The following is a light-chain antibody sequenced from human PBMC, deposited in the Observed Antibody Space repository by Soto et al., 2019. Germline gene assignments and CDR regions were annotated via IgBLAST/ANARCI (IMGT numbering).Light chain of an antibody. CDR1: QSISDW. Sequence: DIQMTQSPSTLSASVGDRVTITCRASQSISDWLAWYQQKPGKAPKILLYKASTLESGVPSRLRDRGFGTELALTISGIPPDDFATYYCQKYHSYSFGPGTTVDIK. CDR2: KAS. CDR3: QKYHSYS. J-gene: IGKJ3*01. V-gene: IGKV1-5*03.